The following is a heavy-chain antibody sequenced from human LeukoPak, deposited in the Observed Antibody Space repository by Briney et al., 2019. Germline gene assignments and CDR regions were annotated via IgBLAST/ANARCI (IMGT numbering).Heavy chain of an antibody. Sequence: SETLSLTCTVSGGSISSYSWSWIRQPAGKGLEWIGRFYTSGSTNYNPSLKSRVTMSVDTSKNQFSLKLSSVTAADTAMYYCARDFACGRTNCGSWFDPWGQGTLLSVSS. V-gene: IGHV4-4*07. CDR3: ARDFACGRTNCGSWFDP. CDR1: GGSISSYS. J-gene: IGHJ5*02. D-gene: IGHD2-21*01. CDR2: FYTSGST.